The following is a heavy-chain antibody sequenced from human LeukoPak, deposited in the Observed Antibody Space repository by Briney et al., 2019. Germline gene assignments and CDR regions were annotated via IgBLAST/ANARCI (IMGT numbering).Heavy chain of an antibody. CDR3: AKGLESYGSGTAFDP. CDR1: GFTFDDYG. CDR2: INWNGGST. J-gene: IGHJ5*02. Sequence: GGSLRLSCAASGFTFDDYGMSWVRQAPGRGLEWVSGINWNGGSTGYADSVKGRFTISRDNSKNSLYLQMKSLRTEVTALYYCAKGLESYGSGTAFDPWGQGTLVTVSS. V-gene: IGHV3-20*04. D-gene: IGHD3-10*01.